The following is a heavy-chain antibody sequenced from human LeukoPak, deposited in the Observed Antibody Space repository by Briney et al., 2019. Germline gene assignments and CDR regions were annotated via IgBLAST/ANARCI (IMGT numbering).Heavy chain of an antibody. J-gene: IGHJ4*02. CDR3: AKDRPRIAAAGIFDY. V-gene: IGHV3-30*02. CDR2: IRYDGSNK. D-gene: IGHD6-13*01. CDR1: GFTFSSYG. Sequence: GGSLRLSCAASGFTFSSYGMHWVRQAPGKGLEWVAFIRYDGSNKYYADSVKGRFTISRDNSKNTLYLQMNSLRAEDTAVYCCAKDRPRIAAAGIFDYWGQGTLVTVSS.